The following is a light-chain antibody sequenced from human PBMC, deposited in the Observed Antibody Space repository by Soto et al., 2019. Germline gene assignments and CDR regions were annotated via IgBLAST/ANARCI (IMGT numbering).Light chain of an antibody. J-gene: IGKJ1*01. CDR2: WAS. Sequence: IVLTQSPDSLAVSLGERATINCKSSRNALYSSDNKNYLAWYQQKAGQPPKLLIYWASTRESGVPDRFSGGGSGTDLTLTINSLQAEDVAVYYCQHWTTFGQGTKVEIK. CDR3: QHWTT. CDR1: RNALYSSDNKNY. V-gene: IGKV4-1*01.